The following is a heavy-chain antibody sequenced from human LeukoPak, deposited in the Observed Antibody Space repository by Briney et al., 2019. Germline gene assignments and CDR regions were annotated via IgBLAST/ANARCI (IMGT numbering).Heavy chain of an antibody. D-gene: IGHD3-10*01. CDR1: GYTFTSYD. CDR2: MNPNNGNT. J-gene: IGHJ6*02. Sequence: ASVKVSCKASGYTFTSYDINWVRQAPGRGLEWMGWMNPNNGNTGYAQKFQGRVTMTRNTSISTAYMELSSLRSEDTAVYYCARGAYYYGSGSRYYYYGMDVWGQGTTVTVSS. CDR3: ARGAYYYGSGSRYYYYGMDV. V-gene: IGHV1-8*01.